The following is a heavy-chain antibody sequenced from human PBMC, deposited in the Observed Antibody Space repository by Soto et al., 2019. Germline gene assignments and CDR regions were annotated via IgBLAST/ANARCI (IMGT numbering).Heavy chain of an antibody. CDR3: AKDKGSVSGTEDAFDI. V-gene: IGHV3-9*01. Sequence: GGSLRLSCAASGFTFDYYAMHWVRQSPGKGLEWVSGISWNSGSIGYADSVKGRFTISRDNAKNSLYLQMNSLRAEDAALYYCAKDKGSVSGTEDAFDIWGQGTMVTVSS. D-gene: IGHD6-19*01. CDR2: ISWNSGSI. J-gene: IGHJ3*02. CDR1: GFTFDYYA.